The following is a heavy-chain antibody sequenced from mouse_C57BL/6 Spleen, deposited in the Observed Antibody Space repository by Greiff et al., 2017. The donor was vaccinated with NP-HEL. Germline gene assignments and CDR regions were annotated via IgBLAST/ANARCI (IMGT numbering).Heavy chain of an antibody. CDR3: ARPLRDYYGSSWFAY. D-gene: IGHD1-1*01. Sequence: EVQLQQSGPELVKPGASVKISCKASGYTFTDYYMNWVKQSHGKSLEWIGDINPNNGGTSYNQKFKGKATLTVDKSSSTAYMELRSLTSEDSAVYYCARPLRDYYGSSWFAYWGQGTLVTVSA. V-gene: IGHV1-26*01. CDR1: GYTFTDYY. J-gene: IGHJ3*01. CDR2: INPNNGGT.